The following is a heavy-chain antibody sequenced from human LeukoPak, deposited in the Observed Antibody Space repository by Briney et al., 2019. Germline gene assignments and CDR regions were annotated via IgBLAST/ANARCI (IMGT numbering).Heavy chain of an antibody. D-gene: IGHD6-19*01. CDR3: ASFSRYSSGWTGYYYYYGMDV. J-gene: IGHJ6*02. V-gene: IGHV3-48*01. CDR1: GFTFSSYS. Sequence: AGGSLRLSCAASGFTFSSYSMNWVRQAPGKGLEWVSYISSSSSTIYYADSVKGRFTISRDNAKNSLYLQMNSLRAEDTAVYYCASFSRYSSGWTGYYYYYGMDVWGQGTTVTVSS. CDR2: ISSSSSTI.